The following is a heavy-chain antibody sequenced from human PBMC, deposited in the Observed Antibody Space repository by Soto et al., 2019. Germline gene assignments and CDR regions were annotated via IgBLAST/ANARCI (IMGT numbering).Heavy chain of an antibody. CDR2: MSYDGSRQ. CDR1: GFTLSGND. Sequence: QVQLVESGGGVVQPGRSLRLSCAASGFTLSGNDMHWVRQAPGKGPEWVAVMSYDGSRQYYADSVKGRFTISRDTSKSTLYLKMNSPSTEDTAVYYCARGGWCASWSSSDCWGQGTLVTVSS. J-gene: IGHJ4*02. D-gene: IGHD2-8*01. CDR3: ARGGWCASWSSSDC. V-gene: IGHV3-30*03.